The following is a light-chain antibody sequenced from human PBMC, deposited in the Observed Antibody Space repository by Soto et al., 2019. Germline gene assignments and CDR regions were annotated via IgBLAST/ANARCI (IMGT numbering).Light chain of an antibody. CDR2: GNN. V-gene: IGLV1-40*01. CDR3: QSYDSSLSGYV. Sequence: QSVLTQPPSVSGAPGQRVTISCTGSSSNIGAGYDVHWYQQLPGTAPKLLISGNNNRPSGVPGRFSGSKSGTSASLAITGLQAEDEADYYCQSYDSSLSGYVFGTGTKLTVL. CDR1: SSNIGAGYD. J-gene: IGLJ1*01.